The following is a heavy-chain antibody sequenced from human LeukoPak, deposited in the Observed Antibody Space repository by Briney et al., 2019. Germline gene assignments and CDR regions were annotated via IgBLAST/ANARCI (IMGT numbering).Heavy chain of an antibody. CDR3: VRNWGNLDY. D-gene: IGHD7-27*01. J-gene: IGHJ4*02. CDR1: GFTFSNYA. Sequence: GGSLRLSCSASGFTFSNYAMHWVRQGPGKGLEYVSAINSNEGSTYYADSMKGRFIISRDNSKNTLYLQMSSLRAEDTAVYYCVRNWGNLDYWGQGTLVTVSS. CDR2: INSNEGST. V-gene: IGHV3-64D*06.